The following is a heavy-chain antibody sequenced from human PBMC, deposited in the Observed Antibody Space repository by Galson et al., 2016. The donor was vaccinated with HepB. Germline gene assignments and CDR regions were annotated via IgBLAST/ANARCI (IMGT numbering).Heavy chain of an antibody. V-gene: IGHV3-74*01. J-gene: IGHJ6*02. CDR1: GFTFSNYW. CDR2: IKTDGSIT. CDR3: ARAPTGPLYYYGMDV. Sequence: SLRLSCAVSGFTFSNYWMHWVRQAPGRGLVWISRIKTDGSITGYVDSVKGRFTISRDNAKNTLYLQMNSLRDEDTAVYLCARAPTGPLYYYGMDVWGQGTTVTVSS.